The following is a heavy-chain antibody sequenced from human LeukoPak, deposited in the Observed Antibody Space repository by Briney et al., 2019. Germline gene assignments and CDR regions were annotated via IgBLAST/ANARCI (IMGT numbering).Heavy chain of an antibody. J-gene: IGHJ4*02. D-gene: IGHD3-9*01. CDR2: INHSGST. CDR1: VGSFSGYY. V-gene: IGHV4-34*01. Sequence: SETLSLTCAVYVGSFSGYYWSWIRQPPGKGLEWIGEINHSGSTNYNPSLKSRVTISVDTSKNQFSLKLSSVTAADTAVYYCAGSTYYDILTGYSLFDYWGQGTLVTVSS. CDR3: AGSTYYDILTGYSLFDY.